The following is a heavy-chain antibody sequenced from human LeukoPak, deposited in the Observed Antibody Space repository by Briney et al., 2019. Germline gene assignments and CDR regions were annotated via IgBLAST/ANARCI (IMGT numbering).Heavy chain of an antibody. V-gene: IGHV1-2*04. CDR1: GYTFTGYY. J-gene: IGHJ4*02. CDR3: ARMLGSSWDKYYFDY. D-gene: IGHD6-13*01. CDR2: INPNSGGT. Sequence: GASVKVSCKASGYTFTGYYMHWVRQAPGQGLEWMGWINPNSGGTNYAQKFQGWVTMTRDTSISTAYMELSRLRSDDTAVYYCARMLGSSWDKYYFDYWGQGTLVTVSS.